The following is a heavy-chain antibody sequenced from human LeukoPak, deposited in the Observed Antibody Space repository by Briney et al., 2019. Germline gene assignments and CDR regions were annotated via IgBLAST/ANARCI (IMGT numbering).Heavy chain of an antibody. CDR2: TRNKANSYTT. CDR3: ARWELSHDAFDI. D-gene: IGHD1-26*01. V-gene: IGHV3-72*01. Sequence: PGESLKISCAASGFTFSDHYMDWVRQAPGKGLEWVGRTRNKANSYTTEYAASVKGRFTISRDDSKNSLYLQMNSLKTEDTAVYYCARWELSHDAFDIWGQGTMVTVSS. J-gene: IGHJ3*02. CDR1: GFTFSDHY.